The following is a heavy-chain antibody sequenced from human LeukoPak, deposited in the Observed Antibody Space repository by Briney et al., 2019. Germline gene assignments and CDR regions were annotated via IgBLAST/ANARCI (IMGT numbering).Heavy chain of an antibody. D-gene: IGHD2-15*01. J-gene: IGHJ5*02. CDR2: IYPADSDI. Sequence: GESLKTSCKGSGYSINNYWIGWVRQMPGKGLEWMGIIYPADSDIRYSPSFQGQVTISADKSISTAYLRWSSLKASDTAMYYCARQEYCSGGSCYTWFDPWGQGTLVIVSS. V-gene: IGHV5-51*01. CDR1: GYSINNYW. CDR3: ARQEYCSGGSCYTWFDP.